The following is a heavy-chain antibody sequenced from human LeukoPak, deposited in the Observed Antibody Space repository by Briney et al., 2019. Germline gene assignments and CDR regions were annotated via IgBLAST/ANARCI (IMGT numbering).Heavy chain of an antibody. Sequence: SETLSLTCTVSGYSISNAYYWVWIRQPPGKGLEWIGSLYHSGSTYYNPSLKSRVTISVDTSKNQFSLKLSSVTAADTAVYYCARVGIETVTDFDYWGQGTLVTVSS. CDR1: GYSISNAYY. CDR3: ARVGIETVTDFDY. J-gene: IGHJ4*02. V-gene: IGHV4-38-2*02. CDR2: LYHSGST. D-gene: IGHD4-17*01.